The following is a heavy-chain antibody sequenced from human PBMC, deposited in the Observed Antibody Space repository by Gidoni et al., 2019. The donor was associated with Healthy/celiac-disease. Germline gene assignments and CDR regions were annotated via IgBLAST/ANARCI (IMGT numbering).Heavy chain of an antibody. J-gene: IGHJ4*02. CDR1: GASVSSNSAA. CDR3: ASGGYSYGSFDY. CDR2: TYYRSKWYN. Sequence: QVQLQQSAPGLVKPSQTRSLHCAISGASVSSNSAAWNWIRQSPSRGLEVLGRTYYRSKWYNDYAVSVKSRITINPDTSKNQFSLQLNSVTPEDTAVYYCASGGYSYGSFDYWGQGTLVTVSS. V-gene: IGHV6-1*01. D-gene: IGHD5-18*01.